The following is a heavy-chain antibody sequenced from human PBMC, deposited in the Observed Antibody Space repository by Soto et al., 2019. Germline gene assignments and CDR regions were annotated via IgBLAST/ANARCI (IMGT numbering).Heavy chain of an antibody. J-gene: IGHJ5*01. CDR1: GASLTSGGYY. Sequence: QVQLQESGPGLVRPSETLSLTCTVSGASLTSGGYYWSWVRQPPGKGLEWIAYIYTSGSTNHNPHLNSRATLSVDHSKNQFYLRLTPVTPPDTAMYYCARCNYSYDDLPGDWLDSWGQGTLVTVSS. V-gene: IGHV4-61*08. CDR3: ARCNYSYDDLPGDWLDS. D-gene: IGHD4-4*01. CDR2: IYTSGST.